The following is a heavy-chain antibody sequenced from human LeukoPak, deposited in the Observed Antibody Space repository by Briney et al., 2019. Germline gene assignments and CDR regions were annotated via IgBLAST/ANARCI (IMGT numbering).Heavy chain of an antibody. J-gene: IGHJ3*02. CDR1: GYTFTSYG. Sequence: ASVKVSCKASGYTFTSYGISWVRQAPGQGLEWMGWMNPNSGNTGYAQKFQGRVTMTRNTSISTAYMELSSLRSEDTAVYYCARPAESCSSSSCSPNDAFDNWGQGTMVIVSS. V-gene: IGHV1-8*02. D-gene: IGHD2-15*01. CDR2: MNPNSGNT. CDR3: ARPAESCSSSSCSPNDAFDN.